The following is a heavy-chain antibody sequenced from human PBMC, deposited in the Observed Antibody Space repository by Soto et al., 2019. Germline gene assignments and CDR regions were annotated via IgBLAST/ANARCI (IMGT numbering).Heavy chain of an antibody. Sequence: EVQRLESGGGLVQPGGSLRLSCAASGFTFSSYAMSWVRQAPGKGLEWVSDISGSGGSTYYADSVKGRFTISRDNSKNTLCLQMTSLRPDDRAVYYCANQLADAFDNWDQGTIVTVSS. J-gene: IGHJ3*02. D-gene: IGHD6-13*01. CDR2: ISGSGGST. V-gene: IGHV3-23*01. CDR3: ANQLADAFDN. CDR1: GFTFSSYA.